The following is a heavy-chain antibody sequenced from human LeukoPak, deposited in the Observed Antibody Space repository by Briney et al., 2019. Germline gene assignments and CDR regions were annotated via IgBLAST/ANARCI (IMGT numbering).Heavy chain of an antibody. CDR1: GGSFSGYY. J-gene: IGHJ5*02. CDR2: INHSGST. V-gene: IGHV4-34*01. D-gene: IGHD3-3*01. Sequence: SETLSLTCAVYGGSFSGYYWSWIRQPPGKGLEWIGEINHSGSTNYNPSLKSRVTISADTSKNQFSLKLSSVTAADTAVYYCARQGRFNYDFWSGYNWFDPWGQGTLVTVSS. CDR3: ARQGRFNYDFWSGYNWFDP.